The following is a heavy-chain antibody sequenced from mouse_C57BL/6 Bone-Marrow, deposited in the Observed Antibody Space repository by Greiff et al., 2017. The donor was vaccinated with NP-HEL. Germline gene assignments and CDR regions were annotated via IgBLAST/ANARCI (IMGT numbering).Heavy chain of an antibody. J-gene: IGHJ4*01. Sequence: VQLQQSGPELVKPGASVKMSCKASGYTFTDYNMHWVKQSHGKSLEWIGYINPNNGGTSYNQKFKGKATLTVNKSSSTAYMELRSLTSEDSAVYYCASSNYYGSIRYAMDYWGQGTSVTVSS. CDR2: INPNNGGT. CDR3: ASSNYYGSIRYAMDY. CDR1: GYTFTDYN. D-gene: IGHD1-1*01. V-gene: IGHV1-22*01.